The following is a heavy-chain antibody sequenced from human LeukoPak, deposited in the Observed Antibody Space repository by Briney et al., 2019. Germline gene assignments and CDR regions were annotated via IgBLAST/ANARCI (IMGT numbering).Heavy chain of an antibody. CDR1: GYTFTSYD. J-gene: IGHJ5*02. CDR3: ARAPRITMVRGVIYWFDP. V-gene: IGHV1-8*03. CDR2: MNPSSGNT. D-gene: IGHD3-10*01. Sequence: ASVKVSCKASGYTFTSYDINWVRQATGQGLEWMGWMNPSSGNTGYAQKFQGRVTITRNTSISTAYMELSSLRSEDTAVYYCARAPRITMVRGVIYWFDPWGQGTLVTVSS.